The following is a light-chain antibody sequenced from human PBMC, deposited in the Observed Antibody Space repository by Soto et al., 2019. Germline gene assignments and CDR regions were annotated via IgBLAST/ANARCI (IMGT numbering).Light chain of an antibody. CDR1: QSIGRW. J-gene: IGKJ1*01. Sequence: DIQMTQSPSTLSASVGDTVTVTCRASQSIGRWLAWYQQKPGKAPKLLIYDASSLESGVPSRFSGSGSGTEFTLTISSLQPDDFATYYCQQYNSYSGTFGQGTKV. V-gene: IGKV1-5*01. CDR2: DAS. CDR3: QQYNSYSGT.